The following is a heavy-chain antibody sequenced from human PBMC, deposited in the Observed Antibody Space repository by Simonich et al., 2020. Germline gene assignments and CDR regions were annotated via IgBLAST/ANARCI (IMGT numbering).Heavy chain of an antibody. Sequence: QLQLQESGPGLVKPSETLSLTCTVSGGSISSSSYHWGWIRQPPGRGLEWIGSIYYRGSPYTNPSLKSRVTIAVDTSKNQFSLKLSSGTAADTAVYYCASTLFTASSSFAFDIWGQGTMVTVSS. CDR1: GGSISSSSYH. J-gene: IGHJ3*02. V-gene: IGHV4-39*01. D-gene: IGHD6-6*01. CDR2: IYYRGSP. CDR3: ASTLFTASSSFAFDI.